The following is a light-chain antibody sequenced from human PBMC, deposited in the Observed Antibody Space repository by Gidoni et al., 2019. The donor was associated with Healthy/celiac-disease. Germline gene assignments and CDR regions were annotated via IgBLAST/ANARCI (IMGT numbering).Light chain of an antibody. V-gene: IGKV1-39*01. CDR1: QSISSY. CDR3: QQSYSTPQT. J-gene: IGKJ1*01. Sequence: DIQMTQSPSSLSASVGDRVTITCRASQSISSYLNWYQQKPGKAPKLLNYAASSLQSGVPSRFSGSGSGTDFTLTISSLQPEDVATYYCQQSYSTPQTFGQGTKVEIK. CDR2: AAS.